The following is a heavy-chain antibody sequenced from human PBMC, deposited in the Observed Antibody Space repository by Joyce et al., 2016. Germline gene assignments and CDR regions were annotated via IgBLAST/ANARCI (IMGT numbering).Heavy chain of an antibody. CDR2: IYHDDSDI. V-gene: IGHV5-51*01. CDR1: RYSFSTDW. CDR3: ARQNYDYDAFDI. Sequence: VQLVQSGAEIKTPGESLKISCQGYRYSFSTDWIGWVRQMPGKGLEWMGVIYHDDSDIRYSPSFQGQVTISADKSISTAYLQWSSLKASDTAIYYCARQNYDYDAFDIWGQGTMVTVSS. D-gene: IGHD5-12*01. J-gene: IGHJ3*02.